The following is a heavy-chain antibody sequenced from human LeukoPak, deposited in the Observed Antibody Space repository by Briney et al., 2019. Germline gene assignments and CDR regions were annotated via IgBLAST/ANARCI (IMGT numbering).Heavy chain of an antibody. Sequence: SETLSLTCTVSGGSISSGDYYWSWIRQPPGKGLEWIGYIYYSGSTYYNPSLKSRVTISVDTSKNQFSLKLSSVTAADTAVYYCARGAVTMIPKGAFDIWGQGTMVTVSS. D-gene: IGHD3-22*01. CDR1: GGSISSGDYY. CDR2: IYYSGST. V-gene: IGHV4-30-4*01. CDR3: ARGAVTMIPKGAFDI. J-gene: IGHJ3*02.